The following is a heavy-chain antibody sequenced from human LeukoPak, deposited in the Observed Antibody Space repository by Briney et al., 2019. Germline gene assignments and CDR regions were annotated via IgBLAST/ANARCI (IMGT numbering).Heavy chain of an antibody. CDR3: ARGFVSYYYMDV. D-gene: IGHD6-6*01. J-gene: IGHJ6*03. V-gene: IGHV4-59*01. CDR2: IYYSGST. CDR1: GGSISSYY. Sequence: SETLSLTCTVSGGSISSYYRSWIRQPPGKGLEWIGYIYYSGSTNYNPSLKSRVTISVDTSKNQFPLKLSSVTAADTAVYYCARGFVSYYYMDVWGKGTTVTVSS.